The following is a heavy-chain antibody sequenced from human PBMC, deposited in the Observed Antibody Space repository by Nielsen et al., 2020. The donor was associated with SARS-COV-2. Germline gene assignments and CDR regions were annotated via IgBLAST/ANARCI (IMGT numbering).Heavy chain of an antibody. D-gene: IGHD2-8*01. CDR3: TVVCYLFWKLYYFDY. Sequence: SETLSLTCTVSGGSISSYYWSWIRQPPGKGLEWIGSIYYSGSTYYNPSLKSRVTISVDTSKNQFSLKLSSVTAADTAVYYCTVVCYLFWKLYYFDYWGQGTLVTVSS. CDR2: IYYSGST. J-gene: IGHJ4*02. V-gene: IGHV4-39*07. CDR1: GGSISSYY.